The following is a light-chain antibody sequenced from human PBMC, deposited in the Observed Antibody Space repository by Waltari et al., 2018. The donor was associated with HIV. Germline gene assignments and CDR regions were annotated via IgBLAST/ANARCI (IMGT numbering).Light chain of an antibody. J-gene: IGLJ1*01. V-gene: IGLV2-14*01. CDR3: ISYTSSTMYV. CDR1: SSDVGGYKY. CDR2: EVS. Sequence: QSALTQPASVSESPGQSITISCTGTSSDVGGYKYVSWYQQHPGKAPKLMIYEVSNRPPGVPNRLAGSKAGNTASLTISGLQTEHEADHYCISYTSSTMYVFGTGTKVTVL.